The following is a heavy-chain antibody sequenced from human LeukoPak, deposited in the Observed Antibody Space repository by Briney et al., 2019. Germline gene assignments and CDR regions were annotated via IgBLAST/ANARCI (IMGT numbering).Heavy chain of an antibody. J-gene: IGHJ4*02. CDR1: GGSISSYY. CDR2: IYYSGST. V-gene: IGHV4-59*01. Sequence: SETLSLTCTVSGGSISSYYWSWIRQPPGKGLEWIGYIYYSGSTNYNPSLKSRVTISVDTSKNQFSLKLSSVTAADTAVYYCAREVYYSGGGVYFDYWGQGTLVTVSS. CDR3: AREVYYSGGGVYFDY. D-gene: IGHD1-26*01.